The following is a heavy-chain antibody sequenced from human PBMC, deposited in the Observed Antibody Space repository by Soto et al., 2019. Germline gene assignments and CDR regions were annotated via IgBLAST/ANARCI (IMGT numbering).Heavy chain of an antibody. V-gene: IGHV6-1*01. CDR2: TYYRSKWYN. CDR1: GDSVSSNSAA. Sequence: SQTLSLTCAISGDSVSSNSAAWNWVRQSPSRGLEWLGRTYYRSKWYNDYAVSVKSRIAVTPDTSQNQFSLQLNSVTPEDSAVYFCARAILADSDCFGRPHSWGLGTVVTVSA. CDR3: ARAILADSDCFGRPHS. D-gene: IGHD2-21*02. J-gene: IGHJ4*02.